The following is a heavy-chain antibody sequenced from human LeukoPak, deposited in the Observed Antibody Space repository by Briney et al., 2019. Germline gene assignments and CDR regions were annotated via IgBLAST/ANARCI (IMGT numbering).Heavy chain of an antibody. CDR2: ISAYNGNT. V-gene: IGHV1-18*01. CDR3: AREGGQYSSSWYVLPSWFDP. J-gene: IGHJ5*02. D-gene: IGHD6-13*01. CDR1: GYTFTSYG. Sequence: ASVKVSCKASGYTFTSYGISWVRQAPGQGLEWMGWISAYNGNTNYAQKLQGRVTMTTDTSTSTAYMELRSLRSDDTAVYYCAREGGQYSSSWYVLPSWFDPWGQGTLVTVSS.